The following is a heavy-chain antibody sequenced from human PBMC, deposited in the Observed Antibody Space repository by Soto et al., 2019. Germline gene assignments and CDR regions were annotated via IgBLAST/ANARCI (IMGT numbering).Heavy chain of an antibody. Sequence: EELLVESGGGLVKGGGSVRLSCEAPGFTFSVYTMMWVRQAPGKGLEWVAAISGDSSTMRYADSVKGRFTISRENAKNSLYLQMNSLRVEDTAMYYCVKEAEICSGSCYKNGLDVWGPGTTVTVSS. CDR3: VKEAEICSGSCYKNGLDV. J-gene: IGHJ6*02. CDR1: GFTFSVYT. CDR2: ISGDSSTM. V-gene: IGHV3-21*02. D-gene: IGHD2-15*01.